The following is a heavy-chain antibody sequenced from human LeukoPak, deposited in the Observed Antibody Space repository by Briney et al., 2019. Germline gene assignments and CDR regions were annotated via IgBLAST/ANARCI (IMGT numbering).Heavy chain of an antibody. CDR2: IIPIFGTA. D-gene: IGHD6-6*01. CDR3: ARADSSSSYPTFDY. V-gene: IGHV1-69*13. CDR1: GGTFISYA. J-gene: IGHJ4*02. Sequence: GASVKVSCKASGGTFISYAISWVRQAPGQGLEWMGGIIPIFGTANYAQKFQGRVTITADESTSTAYMELSSLRSEDTAVYYCARADSSSSYPTFDYWGQGTLVTVSS.